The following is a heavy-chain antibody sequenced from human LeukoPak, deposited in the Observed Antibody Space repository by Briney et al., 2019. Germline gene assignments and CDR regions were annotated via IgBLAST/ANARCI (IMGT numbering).Heavy chain of an antibody. J-gene: IGHJ6*02. V-gene: IGHV1-2*02. CDR2: VNPNNGVT. CDR1: EDTFTGYY. Sequence: GASVRVSCKASEDTFTGYYIYWVRQAPGQGLEWMGWVNPNNGVTEYAQEFQGRVTMTRDTSLSTAYMELSRLRSDDTAVYYCATDHCTRTNCYEDYYHGMDVWGQGTTVTVSS. D-gene: IGHD2-2*01. CDR3: ATDHCTRTNCYEDYYHGMDV.